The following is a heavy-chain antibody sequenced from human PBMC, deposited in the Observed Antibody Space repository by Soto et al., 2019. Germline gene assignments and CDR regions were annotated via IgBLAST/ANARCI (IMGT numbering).Heavy chain of an antibody. CDR3: ARDITSEREWLLQIRGLDFDY. V-gene: IGHV3-33*01. CDR2: IWYDGSNK. CDR1: GFTFSSYG. J-gene: IGHJ4*02. D-gene: IGHD3-3*01. Sequence: QVQLVESGGGVVQPGRSLRLSCAASGFTFSSYGMHWVRQAPGKGLEWVAVIWYDGSNKYYADSVKGRFTISRDNSKNTLYLQMNSLRAEDTAVYYCARDITSEREWLLQIRGLDFDYWGQGTLVTVSS.